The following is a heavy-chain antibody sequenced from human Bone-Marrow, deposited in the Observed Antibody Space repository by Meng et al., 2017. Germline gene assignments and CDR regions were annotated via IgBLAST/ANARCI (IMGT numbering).Heavy chain of an antibody. CDR1: GYNCPHYY. CDR2: INPKSGDT. J-gene: IGHJ4*02. V-gene: IGHV1-2*06. CDR3: ARDEDISAAGKLFGDY. Sequence: LGRSGCGVKNAGASGRVSCTPSGYNCPHYYIHWVRRAPGQGIEWVGRINPKSGDTHYEQKFQARVTMTGDTSISTAYMELSGLRSDDTAMYYCARDEDISAAGKLFGDYWGQGTLVTVSS. D-gene: IGHD6-25*01.